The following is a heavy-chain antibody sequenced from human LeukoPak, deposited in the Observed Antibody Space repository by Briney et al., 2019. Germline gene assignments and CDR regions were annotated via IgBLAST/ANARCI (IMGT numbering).Heavy chain of an antibody. Sequence: PSETLSLTCTVSGGSISSYYWGWIRQPPGKGLEWIGSIYYSGSTYYNPSLKSRVTISVDRSKNQFSLKLSSVTAADTAVYYCARGFDYYDSSGGSGYFDLWGRGTLVTVSS. CDR2: IYYSGST. D-gene: IGHD3-22*01. CDR1: GGSISSYY. V-gene: IGHV4-39*07. J-gene: IGHJ2*01. CDR3: ARGFDYYDSSGGSGYFDL.